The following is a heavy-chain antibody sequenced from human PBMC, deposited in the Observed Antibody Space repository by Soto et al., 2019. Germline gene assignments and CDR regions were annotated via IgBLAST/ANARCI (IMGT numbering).Heavy chain of an antibody. CDR1: GDSVSSNSAA. V-gene: IGHV6-1*01. D-gene: IGHD5-12*01. CDR2: TYYRSKWYN. Sequence: KQSQTLSLTCAISGDSVSSNSAAWNWIRQSPSRGLEWLGRTYYRSKWYNDYAVSVKSRITINPGTSKNQFSLQLNSVTPEDTAVYYCARDYPFLPNIVATINRLWWGRDTVSGWFDPWGQGTLVTVSS. CDR3: ARDYPFLPNIVATINRLWWGRDTVSGWFDP. J-gene: IGHJ5*02.